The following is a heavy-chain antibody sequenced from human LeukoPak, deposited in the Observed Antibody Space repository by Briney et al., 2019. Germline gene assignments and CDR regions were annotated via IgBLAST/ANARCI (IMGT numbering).Heavy chain of an antibody. Sequence: GGSLRLSCAASGFAFSNAWMNWVRQTPGKGLEWVGRIKSKTDGGATDYAAPVKGRFTISRDDSENTLYLQMDSPKTEDTAVYYCTSDPRYCSSGICYRWFDPWGQGTLVTVSS. CDR2: IKSKTDGGAT. V-gene: IGHV3-15*07. CDR1: GFAFSNAW. J-gene: IGHJ5*02. D-gene: IGHD2-15*01. CDR3: TSDPRYCSSGICYRWFDP.